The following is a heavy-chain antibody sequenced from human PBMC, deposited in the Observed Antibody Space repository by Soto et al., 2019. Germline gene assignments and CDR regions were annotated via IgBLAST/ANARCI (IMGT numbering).Heavy chain of an antibody. CDR3: ARGPYYYDSSGYYYNY. D-gene: IGHD3-22*01. Sequence: ASVKVSCKASGYTFTSYDSNWVRQATGQGLEWMGWMNPSSGNTGYAQKFQGRVTMTRNTSISTAYMELSSLRSEDTAVYYCARGPYYYDSSGYYYNYWGQGTLVTVSS. J-gene: IGHJ4*02. V-gene: IGHV1-8*01. CDR2: MNPSSGNT. CDR1: GYTFTSYD.